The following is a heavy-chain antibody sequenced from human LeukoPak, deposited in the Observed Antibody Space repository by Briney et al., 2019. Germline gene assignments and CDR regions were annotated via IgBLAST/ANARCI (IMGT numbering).Heavy chain of an antibody. CDR1: GFSFTSYW. J-gene: IGHJ4*02. V-gene: IGHV3-7*01. CDR2: LNQPGTGK. D-gene: IGHD2/OR15-2a*01. Sequence: PGGSLRLSCAASGFSFTSYWMSWVRQAPGEGLQWVGNLNQPGTGKQHVDSVKGRFTISRDNAKNLLYLEMDGLRAEDTAVYYCARDTLDGCFDYWGQGTLVTVSS. CDR3: ARDTLDGCFDY.